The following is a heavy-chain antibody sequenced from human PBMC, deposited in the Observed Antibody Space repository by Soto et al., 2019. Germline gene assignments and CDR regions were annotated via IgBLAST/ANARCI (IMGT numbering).Heavy chain of an antibody. D-gene: IGHD1-20*01. CDR1: GGTFSTYS. J-gene: IGHJ6*02. V-gene: IGHV1-69*01. CDR3: ARGGRYTKSSNYYGMDV. Sequence: QVQLVQSGAEVKKPGSSVKVSCKASGGTFSTYSISWVRQAPGQGLEWMGGSLPIFGTSHYAQNFQGRVTITSDESTSTAYMELSSLRSDDTAVYYCARGGRYTKSSNYYGMDVWGQGTTVTASS. CDR2: SLPIFGTS.